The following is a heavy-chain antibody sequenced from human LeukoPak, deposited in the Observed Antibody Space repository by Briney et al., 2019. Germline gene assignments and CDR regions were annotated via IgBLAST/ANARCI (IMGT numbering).Heavy chain of an antibody. CDR3: ARARGGLNWNDPGPLDY. V-gene: IGHV1-69*04. CDR2: IIPILGIA. CDR1: GGTFSSYA. J-gene: IGHJ4*02. Sequence: ASVKVSCKASGGTFSSYAISWVRQAPGQGLEWMGRIIPILGIANYAQKFQGRVTITADKSTSTAYMELSSLRSEDTAVYYCARARGGLNWNDPGPLDYWGQGTLVTVSS. D-gene: IGHD1-20*01.